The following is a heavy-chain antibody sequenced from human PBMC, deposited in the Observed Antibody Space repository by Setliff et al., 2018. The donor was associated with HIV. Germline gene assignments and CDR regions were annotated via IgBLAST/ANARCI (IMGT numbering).Heavy chain of an antibody. J-gene: IGHJ5*02. Sequence: GGSLRLSCAASGFTFSNYGMRWVRQAPGKGLEWVAAVWDDGGNKYYADSVKGRFTISRDNSKNTLYLQMNSLRAEDTAVYFCARRGRDGVLIVFATGFDPWGQGTLVTVSS. V-gene: IGHV3-33*01. CDR1: GFTFSNYG. CDR2: VWDDGGNK. D-gene: IGHD2-8*01. CDR3: ARRGRDGVLIVFATGFDP.